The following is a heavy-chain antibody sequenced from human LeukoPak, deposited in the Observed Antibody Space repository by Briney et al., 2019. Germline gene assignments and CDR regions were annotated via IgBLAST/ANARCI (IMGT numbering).Heavy chain of an antibody. CDR2: ISYSGST. D-gene: IGHD3-22*01. CDR3: ARGIPDHYYSFTY. J-gene: IGHJ4*02. CDR1: GGSINNYY. Sequence: SETLSLTCTVSGGSINNYYWSWIRQPPGKGLEWIGYISYSGSTNYNPSLKSRVTISADTSKNQFSLRLSSVTAADTAVYYCARGIPDHYYSFTYWGQGTLVTVSS. V-gene: IGHV4-59*01.